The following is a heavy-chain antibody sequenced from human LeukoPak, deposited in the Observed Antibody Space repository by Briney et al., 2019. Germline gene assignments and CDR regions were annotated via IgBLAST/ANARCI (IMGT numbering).Heavy chain of an antibody. CDR1: GYTFISYY. V-gene: IGHV1-46*01. CDR3: ARVGGITGTTGWFDP. CDR2: INPSGGST. Sequence: ASVKVSCKASGYTFISYYMHWVRQAHGQGLEWMGIINPSGGSTSYAQKFQGRVTMTRDMSTSTVYMELSSLRSEDTAVYYCARVGGITGTTGWFDPWGQGTLVTVSS. J-gene: IGHJ5*02. D-gene: IGHD1-20*01.